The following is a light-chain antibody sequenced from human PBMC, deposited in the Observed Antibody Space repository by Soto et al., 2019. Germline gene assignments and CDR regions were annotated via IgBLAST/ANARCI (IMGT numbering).Light chain of an antibody. Sequence: QSVLTQPPSTSGTPGQRVSISCSGGSSNIGSNTVNWYQQLPGTAPKILMYSNNQRPSGVPDRFSGSKSGTSASLAISGLQSEDEADYYCAAWDDSLNGPVFGGGTKLTVL. J-gene: IGLJ3*02. CDR2: SNN. V-gene: IGLV1-44*01. CDR1: SSNIGSNT. CDR3: AAWDDSLNGPV.